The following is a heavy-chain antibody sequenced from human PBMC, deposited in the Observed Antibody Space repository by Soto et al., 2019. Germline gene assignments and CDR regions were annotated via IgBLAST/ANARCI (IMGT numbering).Heavy chain of an antibody. Sequence: SGTLSLTCTASGGSIRNYYWSWIRQPAGKGLEWIGRVYSTGTTNYNPSLRSRVAMSVDTSKNQFSLRLDSVTAADTATYFCARDEYYDSNNWFEHWGLGTLVTVSS. CDR3: ARDEYYDSNNWFEH. V-gene: IGHV4-4*07. J-gene: IGHJ5*02. CDR2: VYSTGTT. CDR1: GGSIRNYY. D-gene: IGHD3-22*01.